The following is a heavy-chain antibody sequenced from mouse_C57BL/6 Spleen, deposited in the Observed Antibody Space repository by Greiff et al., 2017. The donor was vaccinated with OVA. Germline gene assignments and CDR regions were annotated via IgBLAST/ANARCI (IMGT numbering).Heavy chain of an antibody. J-gene: IGHJ2*01. Sequence: VQRVESGPELVKPGASVKISCKASGYAFSSSWMNWVKQRPGKGLEWIGRIYPGDGDTNYNGKFKGKATLTADKSSSTAYMQLSSLTSEDSAVYFCARSDWERGDYWGQGTTLTVSS. CDR2: IYPGDGDT. V-gene: IGHV1-82*01. CDR1: GYAFSSSW. D-gene: IGHD4-1*01. CDR3: ARSDWERGDY.